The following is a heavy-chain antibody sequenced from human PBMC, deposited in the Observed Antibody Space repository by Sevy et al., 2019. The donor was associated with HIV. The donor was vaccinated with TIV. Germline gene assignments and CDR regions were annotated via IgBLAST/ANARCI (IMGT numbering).Heavy chain of an antibody. D-gene: IGHD4-4*01. Sequence: ASVKVSCKVSGYTLTELSMHWVRQAPGKGLEWMGGFDPEDGETIYAQKFQGRVTMTEDTSTDTAYMELSSLRSEDTAVYYCATGKQNLLDYSRIGAWYYYYGMDVWGQGTTVTVSS. CDR3: ATGKQNLLDYSRIGAWYYYYGMDV. CDR2: FDPEDGET. CDR1: GYTLTELS. V-gene: IGHV1-24*01. J-gene: IGHJ6*02.